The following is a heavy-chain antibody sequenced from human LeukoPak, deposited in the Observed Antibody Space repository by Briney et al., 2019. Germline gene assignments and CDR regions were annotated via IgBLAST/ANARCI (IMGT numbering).Heavy chain of an antibody. Sequence: PSETLSLTCTVSGGSFSGFFWTWIRQPPGKGLEWIGEITHSGSTNFNPSLKSRVTISVDTSKNQFSLKLSSLTAADTAVYYCARGAYSSNWFRSTWFDPWGQGTLVTVSS. CDR3: ARGAYSSNWFRSTWFDP. D-gene: IGHD6-13*01. CDR1: GGSFSGFF. V-gene: IGHV4-34*01. CDR2: ITHSGST. J-gene: IGHJ5*02.